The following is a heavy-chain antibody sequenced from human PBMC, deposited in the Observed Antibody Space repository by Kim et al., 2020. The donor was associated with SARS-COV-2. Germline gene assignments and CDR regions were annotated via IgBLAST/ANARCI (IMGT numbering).Heavy chain of an antibody. CDR2: INTNTGNP. D-gene: IGHD2-15*01. V-gene: IGHV7-4-1*02. J-gene: IGHJ4*02. CDR1: GYTFTSYA. Sequence: ASVKVSCKASGYTFTSYAMNWVRQAPGQGLEWMGWINTNTGNPTYAQGFTGRLVFSLDTSVSTAYLQISSLKAEDTAVYYCARVLVLYCSGGSCYGGDFDYWGQGTLVTVSS. CDR3: ARVLVLYCSGGSCYGGDFDY.